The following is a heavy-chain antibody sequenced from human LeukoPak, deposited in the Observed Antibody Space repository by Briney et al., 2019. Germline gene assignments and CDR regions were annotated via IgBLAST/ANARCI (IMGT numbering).Heavy chain of an antibody. CDR3: ARDRGGDSSGFYPDY. J-gene: IGHJ4*02. CDR1: GFTFSSYS. V-gene: IGHV3-21*01. Sequence: GSLRLSCAASGFTFSSYSMNWVRQAPGKGLEWVSSISSSSSYIYYADSVKGRFTISRDNAKNSLYLQMNSLRAEDTAVYYCARDRGGDSSGFYPDYWGQGTLVTVSS. CDR2: ISSSSSYI. D-gene: IGHD3-22*01.